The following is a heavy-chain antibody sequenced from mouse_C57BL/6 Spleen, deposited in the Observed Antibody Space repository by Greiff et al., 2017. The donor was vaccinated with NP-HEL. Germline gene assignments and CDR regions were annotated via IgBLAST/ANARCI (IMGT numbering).Heavy chain of an antibody. V-gene: IGHV1-18*01. CDR2: INPNNGGT. CDR1: GYTFTDYN. D-gene: IGHD2-2*01. Sequence: EVHLVESGPELVKPGASVKIPCKASGYTFTDYNMDWVKQSHGKSLEWIGDINPNNGGTIYNQKFKGKATLTVDKSSSTAYMELRSLTSEVTAVYYCARRRWYGYDDAMDYWGQGTSVTVSS. J-gene: IGHJ4*01. CDR3: ARRRWYGYDDAMDY.